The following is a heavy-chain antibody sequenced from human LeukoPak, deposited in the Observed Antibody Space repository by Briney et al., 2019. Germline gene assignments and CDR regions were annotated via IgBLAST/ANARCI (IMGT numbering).Heavy chain of an antibody. J-gene: IGHJ6*03. D-gene: IGHD3-3*01. V-gene: IGHV4-4*09. Sequence: PSETLSLTCTVSGGSISSYYWSWIRQPPGKGLEWIGNIYTSGSTNYNPSLKSRVTISVDTSKNQFSLKLSSVTAADTAVYYCARTYYDFWSGYYYYYMDVWGKGTTVTVSS. CDR1: GGSISSYY. CDR3: ARTYYDFWSGYYYYYMDV. CDR2: IYTSGST.